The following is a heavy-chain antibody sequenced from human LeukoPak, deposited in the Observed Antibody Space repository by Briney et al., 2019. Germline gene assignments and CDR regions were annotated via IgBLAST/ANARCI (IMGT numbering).Heavy chain of an antibody. D-gene: IGHD3-22*01. J-gene: IGHJ4*02. V-gene: IGHV3-23*01. CDR1: GFTFSSYA. CDR3: AKIELYYYDSSGYKS. Sequence: GGSLRLSCAASGFTFSSYAMSWVRQARGKGLEWVSAISGSGGSTYYADSVKGRFTISRDNSKNTLYLQMNSLRAEDTAVYYCAKIELYYYDSSGYKSWGQGTLVTVSS. CDR2: ISGSGGST.